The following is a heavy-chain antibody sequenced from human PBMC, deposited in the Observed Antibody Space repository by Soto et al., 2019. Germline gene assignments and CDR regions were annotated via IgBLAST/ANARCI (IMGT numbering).Heavy chain of an antibody. V-gene: IGHV2-5*02. CDR2: IYWDDDK. Sequence: QITLKESGPTLVKPTQTLTLTCTFSGFSLSTSGVGVGWIRQPPGKALEWLALIYWDDDKRYSPSLKSRLTITKDTSKNRVVLPMTNMDPVDTATYYCAHINPRNLDFDYWGQGTLVTVSS. J-gene: IGHJ4*02. CDR1: GFSLSTSGVG. CDR3: AHINPRNLDFDY.